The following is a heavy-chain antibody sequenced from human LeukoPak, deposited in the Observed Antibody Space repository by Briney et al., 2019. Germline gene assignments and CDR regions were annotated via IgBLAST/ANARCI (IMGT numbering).Heavy chain of an antibody. CDR3: ARGARRTAMVTRGAFDI. J-gene: IGHJ3*02. D-gene: IGHD5-18*01. V-gene: IGHV3-30*03. CDR1: GFTFSDYG. CDR2: ISHDGSNK. Sequence: GGSLRLSCAASGFTFSDYGMHWVRQAPGKGLEWVALISHDGSNKNYADSVKGRFTLSRDNSKNTLYLQMNSLRGEDTAVYYCARGARRTAMVTRGAFDIWGQGTMVTVSS.